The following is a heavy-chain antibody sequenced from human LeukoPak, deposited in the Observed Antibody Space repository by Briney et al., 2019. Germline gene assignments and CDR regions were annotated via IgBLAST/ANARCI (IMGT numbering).Heavy chain of an antibody. Sequence: SETLSLTCTVSGGSISSSSYYWGWIRQPPGKGLEWIGSIYYSGSTYYNPSLKSRVAISVDTSKNQFSLKLSSVTAADTAVYYCARQKDITMIVVVTPFDYWGQGTLVTVSS. CDR2: IYYSGST. CDR3: ARQKDITMIVVVTPFDY. D-gene: IGHD3-22*01. V-gene: IGHV4-39*01. CDR1: GGSISSSSYY. J-gene: IGHJ4*02.